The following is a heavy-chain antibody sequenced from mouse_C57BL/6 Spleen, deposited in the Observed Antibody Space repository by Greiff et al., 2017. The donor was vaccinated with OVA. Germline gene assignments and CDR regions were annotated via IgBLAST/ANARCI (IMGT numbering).Heavy chain of an antibody. CDR3: ARGGNGFAY. Sequence: DVMLVESGGGLVKPGGSLKLSCAASGFTFSSYAMSWVRQTPEKRLEWVATISDGGSYTYYPDNVKGRFTISRDNAKNNLYLQMSHLKSEDTAMYYCARGGNGFAYWGQGTLVTVSA. J-gene: IGHJ3*01. CDR1: GFTFSSYA. CDR2: ISDGGSYT. D-gene: IGHD2-1*01. V-gene: IGHV5-4*03.